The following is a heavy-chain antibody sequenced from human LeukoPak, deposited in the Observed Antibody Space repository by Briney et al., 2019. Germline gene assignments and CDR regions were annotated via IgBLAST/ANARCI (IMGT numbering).Heavy chain of an antibody. Sequence: GSLRLSCAASGFTFSDYYMSWIRQAPGKGLEWVSYISSSGSTIYYADSVKGRFTISRDNAKNSLYLQMNSLRAEDTAVYYCARAYDSSGLSYWYFGLWGRGTLVTVSS. J-gene: IGHJ2*01. CDR1: GFTFSDYY. D-gene: IGHD3-22*01. CDR3: ARAYDSSGLSYWYFGL. CDR2: ISSSGSTI. V-gene: IGHV3-11*04.